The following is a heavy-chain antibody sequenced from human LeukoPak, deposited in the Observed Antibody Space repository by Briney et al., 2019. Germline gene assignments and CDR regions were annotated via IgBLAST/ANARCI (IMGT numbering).Heavy chain of an antibody. Sequence: SETLSLTCAVYGGSFSGYYWSWIRQPPGKGLEWIGEINHSGSTNYNPSLKSRVTISVDTSKDQFSLKLSSVTAADTAVYYCAKDGRFGELSPPSYYFDYWGQGTLVTVSS. D-gene: IGHD3-10*01. CDR1: GGSFSGYY. J-gene: IGHJ4*02. CDR3: AKDGRFGELSPPSYYFDY. CDR2: INHSGST. V-gene: IGHV4-34*01.